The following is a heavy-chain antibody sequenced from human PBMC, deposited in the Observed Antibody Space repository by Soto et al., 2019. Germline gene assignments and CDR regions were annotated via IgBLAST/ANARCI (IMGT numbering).Heavy chain of an antibody. CDR2: INHSGST. CDR1: GGSFSGYY. CDR3: ARVLRYFDWLQRYYFDY. V-gene: IGHV4-34*01. Sequence: SSETLSLTCAVYGGSFSGYYWSWIRQPPGKGLEWIGEINHSGSTNYNPSLKSRVTISVDTSKNQFSLKLSSVTAADTAVYYCARVLRYFDWLQRYYFDYWGQGTLVTVSS. J-gene: IGHJ4*02. D-gene: IGHD3-9*01.